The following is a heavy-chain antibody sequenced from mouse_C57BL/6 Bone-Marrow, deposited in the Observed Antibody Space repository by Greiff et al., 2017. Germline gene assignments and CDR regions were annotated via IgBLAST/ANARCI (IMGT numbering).Heavy chain of an antibody. CDR2: IHPNSGSP. J-gene: IGHJ2*01. Sequence: VKLQQPGAELVKPGASVKLSCKASGYTFTSYWMHWVKQRPGQGLAWIGMIHPNSGSPNYNEKFKSKATLTVDKSSSTAYMQLSSLTSEDSAVYYCARMIYYYGSSRSWGNYWGQGTTLTGSS. CDR3: ARMIYYYGSSRSWGNY. CDR1: GYTFTSYW. D-gene: IGHD1-1*01. V-gene: IGHV1-64*01.